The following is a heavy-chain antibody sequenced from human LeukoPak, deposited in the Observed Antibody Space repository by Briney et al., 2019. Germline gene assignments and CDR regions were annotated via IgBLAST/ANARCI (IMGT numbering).Heavy chain of an antibody. CDR2: IYYSGST. CDR3: ARDRVISGSYYFYYYYGMDV. Sequence: PSETLSLTCTASGGSISSGGYYWSWIRQHPGKGLEWIGYIYYSGSTYYNPSLKSRVTISVDTSKNQFSLKLSSVTAADTAVYYCARDRVISGSYYFYYYYGMDVWGQGTTVTVSS. J-gene: IGHJ6*02. CDR1: GGSISSGGYY. V-gene: IGHV4-31*03. D-gene: IGHD1-26*01.